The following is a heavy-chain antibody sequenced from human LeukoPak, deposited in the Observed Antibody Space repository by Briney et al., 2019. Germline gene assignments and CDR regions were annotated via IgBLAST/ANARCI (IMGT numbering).Heavy chain of an antibody. J-gene: IGHJ4*02. D-gene: IGHD2-2*01. Sequence: SETLSLTCTVSGGSISSYYWSWIRQPPGKGLEWIGYIYYSGSTNYNPSLKSRVTISVDTSKNQFSLKLSSVTAADTAVYYCARTYCSSTSCFFDYWGQGTLVTVSS. CDR3: ARTYCSSTSCFFDY. V-gene: IGHV4-59*01. CDR1: GGSISSYY. CDR2: IYYSGST.